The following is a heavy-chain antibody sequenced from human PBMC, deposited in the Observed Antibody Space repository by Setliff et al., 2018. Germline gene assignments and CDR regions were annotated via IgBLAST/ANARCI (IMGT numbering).Heavy chain of an antibody. D-gene: IGHD3-22*01. J-gene: IGHJ4*02. CDR2: INAGNGNT. V-gene: IGHV1-3*01. CDR1: GYTFTSYA. CDR3: ARPPTYYDSSGYYLDY. Sequence: ASVKVSCKASGYTFTSYAMHWVRQAPGQRLEWMGWINAGNGNTKYSQKFQGRVTITRDTSASTAYIELSSLRSEDTAVYYCARPPTYYDSSGYYLDYLSKVPLVTV.